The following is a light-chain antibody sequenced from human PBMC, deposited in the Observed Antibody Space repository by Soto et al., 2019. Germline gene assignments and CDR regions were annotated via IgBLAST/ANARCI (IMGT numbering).Light chain of an antibody. J-gene: IGKJ1*01. CDR2: GAS. CDR1: QSVSSNY. Sequence: EIVLTQSPGTLSLSPGERATLSCSASQSVSSNYLAWYQQKPGQAPRLLIYGASSRATGIPDRFSGSGSGTDFPLTISRLEPEDFAVYYCQQYSSSPRTFGQGTKVEIK. CDR3: QQYSSSPRT. V-gene: IGKV3-20*01.